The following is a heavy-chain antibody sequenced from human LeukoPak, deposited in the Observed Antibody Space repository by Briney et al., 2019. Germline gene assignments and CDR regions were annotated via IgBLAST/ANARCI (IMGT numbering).Heavy chain of an antibody. Sequence: SETLSLTCTVSGGSISSYYWSWIRQPAGKGLEWIGRIYTSGSTNYNPSLKSRVTMSVDTSKNQFSLKLSSVTAADTAVYYCARDMEWELGNGDAFDIWGQGTMVTVSS. CDR2: IYTSGST. CDR3: ARDMEWELGNGDAFDI. CDR1: GGSISSYY. V-gene: IGHV4-4*07. D-gene: IGHD1-26*01. J-gene: IGHJ3*02.